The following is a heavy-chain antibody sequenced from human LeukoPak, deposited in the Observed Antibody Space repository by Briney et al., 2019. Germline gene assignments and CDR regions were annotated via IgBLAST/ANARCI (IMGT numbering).Heavy chain of an antibody. D-gene: IGHD1-14*01. Sequence: GGSLRLSCAASGFTFRSSWMHWVRQLPGKGLVWVSRINSDGTLTTNADSVKGRFTISRDNAKNMLFLQMSSLRADDTAVYYCVRNIGTDWGQGTLVTVSS. J-gene: IGHJ4*02. V-gene: IGHV3-74*01. CDR1: GFTFRSSW. CDR3: VRNIGTD. CDR2: INSDGTLT.